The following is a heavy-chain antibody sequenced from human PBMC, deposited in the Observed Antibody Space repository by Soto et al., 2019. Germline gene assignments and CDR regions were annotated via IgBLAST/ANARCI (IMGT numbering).Heavy chain of an antibody. Sequence: GESLKISCKGSGYSFTSYWIGWVRKMPGKGLQVMGIIYPGDYDTRYSPSFQGHVTISADKSSITAYLQWSSLKASHTAMYYCARHSGTAADLCDVWGQWTTVT. D-gene: IGHD1-1*01. V-gene: IGHV5-51*01. CDR2: IYPGDYDT. CDR3: ARHSGTAADLCDV. J-gene: IGHJ6*02. CDR1: GYSFTSYW.